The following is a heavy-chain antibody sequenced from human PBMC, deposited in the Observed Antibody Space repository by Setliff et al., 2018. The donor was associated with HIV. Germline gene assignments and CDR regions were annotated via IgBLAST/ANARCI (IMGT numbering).Heavy chain of an antibody. Sequence: SETLSLTCTVSGYSISSGYYWGWIRQPPGKGLEWIGSIHYNEKTYYNPSLKSRVTISIDTSKNQFSLKLTSVTAADTAMYYCASRIYYYDESRVLREEGFVPWGQGTLVTVSS. D-gene: IGHD3-22*01. CDR2: IHYNEKT. CDR3: ASRIYYYDESRVLREEGFVP. V-gene: IGHV4-38-2*02. CDR1: GYSISSGYY. J-gene: IGHJ5*02.